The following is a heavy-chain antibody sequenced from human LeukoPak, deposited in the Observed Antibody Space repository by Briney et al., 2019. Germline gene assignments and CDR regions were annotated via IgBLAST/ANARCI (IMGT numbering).Heavy chain of an antibody. V-gene: IGHV4-38-2*01. CDR3: ASFHCGGDCYDY. CDR2: IYHSGST. D-gene: IGHD2-21*01. Sequence: SETLSLTCAVSGYSISSGYYWGWIRQPPGKGLEWIGSIYHSGSTYYNPSLKSRVTISVDTSKNQFSLKLSSVTAADTAAYYCASFHCGGDCYDYWGQGTLVTVSS. J-gene: IGHJ4*02. CDR1: GYSISSGYY.